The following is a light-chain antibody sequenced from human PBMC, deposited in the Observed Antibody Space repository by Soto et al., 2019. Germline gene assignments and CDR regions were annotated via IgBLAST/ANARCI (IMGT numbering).Light chain of an antibody. V-gene: IGLV2-11*01. CDR3: CSYAGSPRYV. Sequence: QSALTQPRSVSGSPGQSVTISCTGTSSDVGGYNYVYWYQQHSGKAPKVMIYDVSERPSGVPDRFSGSKSGNTASLTISGLQAEDEAEYDCCSYAGSPRYVLGTGTKVTVL. CDR2: DVS. CDR1: SSDVGGYNY. J-gene: IGLJ1*01.